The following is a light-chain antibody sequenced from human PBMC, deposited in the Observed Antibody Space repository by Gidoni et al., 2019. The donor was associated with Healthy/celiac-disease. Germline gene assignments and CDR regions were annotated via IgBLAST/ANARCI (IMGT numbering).Light chain of an antibody. CDR1: QSVSSY. CDR2: DAS. J-gene: IGKJ2*01. V-gene: IGKV3-11*01. Sequence: IVLTQSPATLSLSPGERATLSCGASQSVSSYLAWYQQKPGQAPRLLIYDASNRATGIPARFSGSGSGTDFTLTISSLEPEDFAVYYCQQRSNWRYTFGQGTKLEIK. CDR3: QQRSNWRYT.